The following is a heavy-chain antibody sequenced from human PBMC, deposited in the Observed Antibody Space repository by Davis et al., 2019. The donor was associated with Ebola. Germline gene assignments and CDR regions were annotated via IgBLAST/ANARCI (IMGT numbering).Heavy chain of an antibody. CDR2: ISGSGKTT. Sequence: GESLKISCAVSGFNISHYAMSWVRHAPGKGLEWVACISGSGKTTYYADFVEGRFNISRDNSKNTLSLQMNSVRGEDSAVYYCAKDKGFWVPPDWFGPWGQGVQVTVSS. J-gene: IGHJ5*02. CDR3: AKDKGFWVPPDWFGP. V-gene: IGHV3-23*01. CDR1: GFNISHYA. D-gene: IGHD3-16*01.